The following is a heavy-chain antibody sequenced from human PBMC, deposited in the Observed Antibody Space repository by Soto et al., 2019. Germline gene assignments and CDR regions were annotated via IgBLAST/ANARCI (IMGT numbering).Heavy chain of an antibody. CDR1: GFTFSSYW. V-gene: IGHV3-7*03. D-gene: IGHD6-19*01. CDR2: IKQDGSEK. CDR3: ARVSNGWFTDGAFDI. J-gene: IGHJ3*02. Sequence: GGSLRLSCAASGFTFSSYWMSWVRQAPGKGLEWVANIKQDGSEKYYVDSVKGRFTISRDNAKNSLYLQMNSLRAEDTAVYYCARVSNGWFTDGAFDIWGQGTMVTVSS.